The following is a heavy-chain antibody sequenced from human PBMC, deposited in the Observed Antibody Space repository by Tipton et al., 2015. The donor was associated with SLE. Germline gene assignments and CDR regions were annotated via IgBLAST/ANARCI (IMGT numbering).Heavy chain of an antibody. CDR2: IFHRGTT. V-gene: IGHV4-39*01. Sequence: TLSLTCIVSGGSVSTSGSYWGWIRQSPGKGLEWIGHIFHRGTTYYNPSLKSRLSISVDTSNNQFSLKLTSVTAADTAVYYCARRFLEWPSPGWFDPWGQGTLVTVSS. J-gene: IGHJ5*02. CDR1: GGSVSTSGSY. CDR3: ARRFLEWPSPGWFDP. D-gene: IGHD3-3*01.